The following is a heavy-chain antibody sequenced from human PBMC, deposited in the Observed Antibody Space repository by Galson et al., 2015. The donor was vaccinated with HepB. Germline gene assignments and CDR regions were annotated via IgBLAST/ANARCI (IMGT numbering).Heavy chain of an antibody. CDR1: GFTFSSYS. CDR3: ARDLGITMVRGVIISVPTPDY. D-gene: IGHD3-10*01. J-gene: IGHJ4*02. CDR2: ISSSSSYI. V-gene: IGHV3-21*01. Sequence: SLRLSCAASGFTFSSYSMNWVRQAPGKGLEWVSSISSSSSYIYYADSVKGRFTISRDNAKNSLYLQMNSLRAEDTAVYYCARDLGITMVRGVIISVPTPDYWGQGTLVTVSS.